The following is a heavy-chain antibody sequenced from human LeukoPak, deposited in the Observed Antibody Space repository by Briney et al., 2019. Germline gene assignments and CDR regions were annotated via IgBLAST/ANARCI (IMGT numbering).Heavy chain of an antibody. CDR2: INPNSGDT. CDR3: ARGGGEGMDV. J-gene: IGHJ6*02. D-gene: IGHD5-12*01. V-gene: IGHV1-2*02. CDR1: GYTFIGYY. Sequence: ASVKVSCKASGYTFIGYYIHWVRQAPGQGLEWVGWINPNSGDTNYAQKFQGRVTMTRDTSITTAYMELSRLRSDDTAVYYCARGGGEGMDVWGQGTTVTVSS.